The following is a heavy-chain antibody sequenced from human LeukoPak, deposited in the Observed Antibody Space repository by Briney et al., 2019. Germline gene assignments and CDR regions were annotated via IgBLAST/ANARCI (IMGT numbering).Heavy chain of an antibody. D-gene: IGHD6-13*01. V-gene: IGHV3-30*02. J-gene: IGHJ1*01. CDR3: AKPEQTPGTAAAGHHFQH. CDR1: GFTFSSYG. Sequence: GGSLRLSCAASGFTFSSYGMHWVRQAPAKGLEWVAFIRYDGSNKYYADSVKGRFTISRDNAKNSVFLQMNSLRVEDTALYYCAKPEQTPGTAAAGHHFQHWGQGTLVTVSS. CDR2: IRYDGSNK.